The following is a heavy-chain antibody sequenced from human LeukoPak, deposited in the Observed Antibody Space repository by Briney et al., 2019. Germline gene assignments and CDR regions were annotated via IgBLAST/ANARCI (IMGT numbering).Heavy chain of an antibody. CDR3: ARAEGANTVTICPLDY. D-gene: IGHD4-17*01. CDR1: GYTFTSYG. CDR2: ISAYNGNT. Sequence: ASVKVSCKASGYTFTSYGISWVRQVPGQGLEWMGWISAYNGNTNYAQKLQGRVTMTTDTSTSTAYMELRSLRSDDTAVYYCARAEGANTVTICPLDYWGQGTLVTVSS. J-gene: IGHJ4*02. V-gene: IGHV1-18*01.